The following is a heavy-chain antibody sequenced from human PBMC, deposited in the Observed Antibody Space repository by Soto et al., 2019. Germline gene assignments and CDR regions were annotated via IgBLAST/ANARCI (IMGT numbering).Heavy chain of an antibody. CDR1: GGSIRSGGYY. D-gene: IGHD4-17*01. J-gene: IGHJ4*02. CDR3: ARGRGTVTTVTTHLDY. V-gene: IGHV4-31*03. CDR2: IYDSGST. Sequence: TSETLSLTCTVSGGSIRSGGYYWSWIRQHPGKGLEWIGYIYDSGSTYYNPSLKSRVTISADTSKNQFSLKLSSVTAADTAVYYCARGRGTVTTVTTHLDYWGQGTLVTVSS.